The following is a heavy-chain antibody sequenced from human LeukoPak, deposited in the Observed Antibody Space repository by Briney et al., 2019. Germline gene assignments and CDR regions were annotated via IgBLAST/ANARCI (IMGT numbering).Heavy chain of an antibody. CDR1: GFTFSYYW. CDR2: ISYDGSNK. D-gene: IGHD5-24*01. CDR3: ARDVESFTYYYMDV. Sequence: GGSLRLSCAASGFTFSYYWMSWVRQAPGKGLEWVAVISYDGSNKYYADSVKGRFTISRDNSKNTLYLQMNSLRAEDTAVYYCARDVESFTYYYMDVWGKGTTVTVSS. V-gene: IGHV3-30*03. J-gene: IGHJ6*03.